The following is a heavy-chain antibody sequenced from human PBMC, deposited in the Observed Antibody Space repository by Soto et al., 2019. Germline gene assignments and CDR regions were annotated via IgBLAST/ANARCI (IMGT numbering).Heavy chain of an antibody. CDR3: ARGVSGVDWLLRSKYFQH. D-gene: IGHD3-9*01. CDR1: GGSINNYY. J-gene: IGHJ1*01. Sequence: SETLSLTCTVSGGSINNYYCSWIRQSPGKGLEWIGEIYYSGSTNYNPSLKSRVTMSVDTSKNQFSLKLSSVTAADTAVYYCARGVSGVDWLLRSKYFQHWGQGTLVTVSS. V-gene: IGHV4-59*12. CDR2: IYYSGST.